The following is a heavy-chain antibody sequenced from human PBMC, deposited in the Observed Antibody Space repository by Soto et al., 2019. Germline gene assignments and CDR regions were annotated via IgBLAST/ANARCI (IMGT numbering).Heavy chain of an antibody. Sequence: QVTLKESGPVLVKPTETLTLTCTVSGFSLSNARMGVSWIRQPPGKTLEWLAHIFSNDEKSYSTSLKGRITNSKDTSKSRVVLTMTNMDPVNTATQYGARFSFMVRGDITTFDCRGQRALV. V-gene: IGHV2-26*01. CDR2: IFSNDEK. CDR3: ARFSFMVRGDITTFDC. D-gene: IGHD3-10*01. CDR1: GFSLSNARMG. J-gene: IGHJ4*02.